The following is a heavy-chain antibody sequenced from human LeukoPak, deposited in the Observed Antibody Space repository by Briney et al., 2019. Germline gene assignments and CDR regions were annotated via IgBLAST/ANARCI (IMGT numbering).Heavy chain of an antibody. Sequence: PSETLSLTCTVSGGSISTYYWSWIRQPPGKGLEWIGYISKSGSTNYNPSLKSRVTISVDPSKNQFSLKVSSVTAADTAVYYCARDAAAVGATPLSAFDIWGQGTMVTVSS. CDR2: ISKSGST. J-gene: IGHJ3*02. D-gene: IGHD1-26*01. V-gene: IGHV4-59*01. CDR3: ARDAAAVGATPLSAFDI. CDR1: GGSISTYY.